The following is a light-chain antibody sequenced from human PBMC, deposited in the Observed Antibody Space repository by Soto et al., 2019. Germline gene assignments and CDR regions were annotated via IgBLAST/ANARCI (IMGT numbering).Light chain of an antibody. CDR1: QSVSNN. CDR3: QQYNNWPPWT. CDR2: DAS. Sequence: ILMTQSPATLSVSPGERATLSCRASQSVSNNLAWYQQKPGQAPRLLIYDASTRATGIPARFSGSGSGTEFTLTISGLQFEDFAVYYCQQYNNWPPWTFGQGTKVELK. J-gene: IGKJ1*01. V-gene: IGKV3-15*01.